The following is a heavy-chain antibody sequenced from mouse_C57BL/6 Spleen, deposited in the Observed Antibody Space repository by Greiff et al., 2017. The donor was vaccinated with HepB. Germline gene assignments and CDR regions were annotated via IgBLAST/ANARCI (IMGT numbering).Heavy chain of an antibody. V-gene: IGHV3-6*01. CDR2: ISYDGSN. J-gene: IGHJ1*03. Sequence: EVKLMESGPGLVKPSQSLSLTCSVTGYSITSGYYWNWIRQFPGNKLEWMGYISYDGSNNYNPSLKNRISITRDTSKNQFFLKLNSVTTEDTATYYCAREGTTVVDFYWYFDVWGTGTTVTVSS. CDR1: GYSITSGYY. CDR3: AREGTTVVDFYWYFDV. D-gene: IGHD1-1*01.